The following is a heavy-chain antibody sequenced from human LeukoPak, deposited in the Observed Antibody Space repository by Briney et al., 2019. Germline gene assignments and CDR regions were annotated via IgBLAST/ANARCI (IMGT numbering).Heavy chain of an antibody. J-gene: IGHJ5*02. V-gene: IGHV4-4*07. CDR1: GGSIGSYY. Sequence: SETLSLTCTVSGGSIGSYYWSWIRQPAGNGLEWIGRIYTSASTNYNPSLKSRVTMSVDTSKNQFSLKLSSVTAADTAVYYCAKDPRIVVAPWFDPWGQGTLVTVSS. CDR3: AKDPRIVVAPWFDP. D-gene: IGHD3-22*01. CDR2: IYTSAST.